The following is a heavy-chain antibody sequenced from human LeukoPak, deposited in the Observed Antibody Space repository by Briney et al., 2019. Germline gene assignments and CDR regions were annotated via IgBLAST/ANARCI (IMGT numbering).Heavy chain of an antibody. CDR2: INPNSGGT. V-gene: IGHV1-2*06. Sequence: APVKVSCNASGYTFTGYYMHWVRQAPGQGLEWMGRINPNSGGTNYAQKFQGRVTMTRDTSISTAYMELSRLRSDDTAVYYCARDVDIVVRNWFDHRGQGTLVTVSS. CDR1: GYTFTGYY. J-gene: IGHJ5*02. D-gene: IGHD2-2*03. CDR3: ARDVDIVVRNWFDH.